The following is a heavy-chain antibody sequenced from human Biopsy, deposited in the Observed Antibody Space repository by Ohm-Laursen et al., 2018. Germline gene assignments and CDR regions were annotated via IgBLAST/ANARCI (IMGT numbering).Heavy chain of an antibody. CDR2: ISNSGNT. Sequence: PSDTLSLTCTVSGDSINSSYWSWIRQPPGKGLEWIGFISNSGNTNYNPSLKSRVTISVDTSKNQISLKLGSVTVADTAVFYRARRGSGGRSFDYWGQGSLVTVSS. CDR3: ARRGSGGRSFDY. V-gene: IGHV4-59*08. CDR1: GDSINSSY. J-gene: IGHJ4*02. D-gene: IGHD2-15*01.